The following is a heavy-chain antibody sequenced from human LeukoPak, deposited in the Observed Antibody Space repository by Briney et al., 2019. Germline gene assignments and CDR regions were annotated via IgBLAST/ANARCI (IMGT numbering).Heavy chain of an antibody. CDR3: ARGETISSWSTFDY. V-gene: IGHV3-74*01. CDR2: INGDGSST. Sequence: GGSLRLSCAASGFTFSSYWMHWLRQAPGKGLVWVSRINGDGSSTTYADSVKGRFTISRDNAKNSVYLQMNSLRAEDTAVYYCARGETISSWSTFDYWGQGTLATVSS. D-gene: IGHD6-13*01. J-gene: IGHJ4*02. CDR1: GFTFSSYW.